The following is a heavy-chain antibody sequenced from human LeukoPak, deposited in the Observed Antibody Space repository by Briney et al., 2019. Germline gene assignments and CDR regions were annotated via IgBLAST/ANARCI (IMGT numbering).Heavy chain of an antibody. D-gene: IGHD2-15*01. CDR1: GGSFSGYY. J-gene: IGHJ4*02. CDR3: ARDWPNCSGGSCYSPPFGY. Sequence: PSETLSLTCAVYGGSFSGYYWSWIRQPPGKGLEWIGEINHSGSTNYNPSLKCRVTISVDTSKNQFSLKLSSVTVADTAVYYYARDWPNCSGGSCYSPPFGYWGQGTLVTVSS. V-gene: IGHV4-34*01. CDR2: INHSGST.